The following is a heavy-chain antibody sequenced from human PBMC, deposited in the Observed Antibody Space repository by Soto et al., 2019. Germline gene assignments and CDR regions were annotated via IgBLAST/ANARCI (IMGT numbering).Heavy chain of an antibody. CDR1: GFSFGSYG. CDR3: AKALGELSPESYDY. Sequence: QVQLVESGGGVVQPGRSLRLSCAASGFSFGSYGMHWVRQAPGKGLEWVAFISYDGSNKYYADSVKGRFTISRDSSKNTLYLQMNSLRPEDTAVYYCAKALGELSPESYDYWGQGNLVTVSS. V-gene: IGHV3-30*18. J-gene: IGHJ4*02. D-gene: IGHD3-16*02. CDR2: ISYDGSNK.